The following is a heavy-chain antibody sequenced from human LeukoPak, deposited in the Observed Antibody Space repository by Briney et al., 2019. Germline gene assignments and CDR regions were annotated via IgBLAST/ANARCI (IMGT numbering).Heavy chain of an antibody. CDR2: IYYSGST. V-gene: IGHV4-39*07. CDR1: GGSISSSSYY. J-gene: IGHJ4*02. CDR3: ARGLIAGATWGYFDY. Sequence: SETLSLTCTVSGGSISSSSYYWGWIRQPPGKGLEWIGSIYYSGSTYYNPSLKSRVTISVDTSKNQFSLKLSSVTAADTAVYYCARGLIAGATWGYFDYWGQGTLVTVSS. D-gene: IGHD1-26*01.